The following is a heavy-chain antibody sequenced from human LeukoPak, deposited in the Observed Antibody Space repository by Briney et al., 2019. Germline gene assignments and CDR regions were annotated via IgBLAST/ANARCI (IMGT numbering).Heavy chain of an antibody. CDR2: IYYSGRT. D-gene: IGHD2-2*01. CDR1: GDSISSGGYY. V-gene: IGHV4-31*03. Sequence: SETLSLTCTVSGDSISSGGYYWSWIRQHPGKGLEWIGSIYYSGRTYSYPSLKSRLTISLDTSKTQFSLNLSSVTAADTAVYFCARGYSTSWPNFDYWGQGTLVTVSS. J-gene: IGHJ4*02. CDR3: ARGYSTSWPNFDY.